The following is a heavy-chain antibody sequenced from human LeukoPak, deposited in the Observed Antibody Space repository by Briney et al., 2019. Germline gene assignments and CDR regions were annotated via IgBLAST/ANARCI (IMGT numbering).Heavy chain of an antibody. Sequence: PSETLSLTCTVSGGSISSGGYYWSWIRQHPGKGLEWIGYIYYSGSTNYNPSLKSRVTISVDTSKNQFSLKLSSVTAADTAVYYCARESGDTAMGFDYWGQGTLVTVSS. V-gene: IGHV4-61*08. CDR1: GGSISSGGYY. D-gene: IGHD5-18*01. CDR3: ARESGDTAMGFDY. J-gene: IGHJ4*02. CDR2: IYYSGST.